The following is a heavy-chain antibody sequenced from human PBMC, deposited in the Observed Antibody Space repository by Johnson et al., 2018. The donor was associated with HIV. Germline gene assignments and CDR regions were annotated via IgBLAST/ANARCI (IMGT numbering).Heavy chain of an antibody. V-gene: IGHV3-64*01. CDR1: GFTFSTYA. CDR2: ISSNGGST. J-gene: IGHJ3*02. Sequence: VQLVESGGGLVQPGGSLRLSCAASGFTFSTYAMNWVRQAPGKGLEYVSAISSNGGSTYYANSLKDRFTISRDNSKNTLYLQMNSLRAEDTAVYYCAKTGGIAARLTPSPAFDIWGQGTMVTVSS. D-gene: IGHD6-6*01. CDR3: AKTGGIAARLTPSPAFDI.